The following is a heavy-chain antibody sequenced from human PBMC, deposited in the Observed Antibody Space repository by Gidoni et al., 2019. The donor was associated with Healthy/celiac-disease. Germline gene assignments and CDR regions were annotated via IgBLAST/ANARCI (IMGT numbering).Heavy chain of an antibody. V-gene: IGHV3-33*01. J-gene: IGHJ3*02. Sequence: QVQLVESGGGVVQPGRSLSLSCAASGFTFSSYGMHWVRQAPGKGLEWVAVIWYDGSNKYYADSVKGRFTISRDNSKNTLYLQMNSLRAEDTAVYYCARSDYGGPGGAFDIWGQGTMVTVSS. CDR1: GFTFSSYG. CDR3: ARSDYGGPGGAFDI. CDR2: IWYDGSNK. D-gene: IGHD4-17*01.